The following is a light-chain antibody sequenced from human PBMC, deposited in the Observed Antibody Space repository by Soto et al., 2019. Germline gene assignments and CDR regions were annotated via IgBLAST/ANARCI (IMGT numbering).Light chain of an antibody. CDR2: WAS. Sequence: DIVMTQSPDSLAVSLGEGATINCKSSQSVLHSSNNKNYLAWYQQKPGQPPRLLIYWASTRESGVPDRFSGSGSATDFTLTISRLQAEDVAVYYCHQYYSVPQTFGQGTNLDIK. V-gene: IGKV4-1*01. CDR1: QSVLHSSNNKNY. CDR3: HQYYSVPQT. J-gene: IGKJ2*01.